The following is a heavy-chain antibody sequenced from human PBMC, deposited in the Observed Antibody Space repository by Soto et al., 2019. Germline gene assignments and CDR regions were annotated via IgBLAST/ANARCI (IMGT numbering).Heavy chain of an antibody. Sequence: GGYLGLACEAPGVTCGRYALRRVGQGTGKGLEWVSAISGSGGSTYSADSVKGRFTISRDNSKNTLYLQMNSLRAEDTAVYYCAAGRLMADYGAYHFDYWGHGT. CDR1: GVTCGRYA. CDR2: ISGSGGST. D-gene: IGHD4-17*01. V-gene: IGHV3-23*01. CDR3: AAGRLMADYGAYHFDY. J-gene: IGHJ4*01.